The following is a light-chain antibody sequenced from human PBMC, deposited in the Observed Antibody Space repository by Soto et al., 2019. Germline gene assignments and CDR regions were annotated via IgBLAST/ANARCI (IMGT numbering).Light chain of an antibody. J-gene: IGKJ1*01. V-gene: IGKV3-20*01. CDR2: GAS. CDR3: YQYGSTPPP. CDR1: QSVTTR. Sequence: IGLTESPCTLSLYPGERVTLSCRASQSVTTRLAWYQHKPGQAPTLLMSGASNRASGVPVRFSGSGSGTDFTLTISRLEPEDFVVFYCYQYGSTPPPFGQGTKVAI.